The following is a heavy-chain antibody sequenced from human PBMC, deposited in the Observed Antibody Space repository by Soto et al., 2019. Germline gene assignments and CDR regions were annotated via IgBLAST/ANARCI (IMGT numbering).Heavy chain of an antibody. D-gene: IGHD2-21*02. CDR3: ASVTRAKLIDY. CDR1: GGSISSYY. Sequence: SETLSLTCTVSGGSISSYYWSWIRQPPGKGLEWIGYIYYSGSTNYNPSLKSRVTISVDTSNNQFSLKLNSVTAADTAVYYCASVTRAKLIDYWGQGNLVSDSS. J-gene: IGHJ4*02. CDR2: IYYSGST. V-gene: IGHV4-59*12.